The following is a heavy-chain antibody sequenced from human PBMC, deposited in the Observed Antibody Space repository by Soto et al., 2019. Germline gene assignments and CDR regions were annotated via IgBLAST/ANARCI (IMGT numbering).Heavy chain of an antibody. CDR2: IYYSGST. CDR3: ASAQSHLAETVVNDGLSHWYFDL. Sequence: QVQLQESGPGLVKPSQTLSLTCTVSGGSISSGDYYWSWIRQPPGKGLEWIGYIYYSGSTYYNPSLKSRVTISVDTSKNQFSLKLSSVTAADTAVYYCASAQSHLAETVVNDGLSHWYFDLWGRGTLVTVSS. CDR1: GGSISSGDYY. D-gene: IGHD2-15*01. J-gene: IGHJ2*01. V-gene: IGHV4-30-4*01.